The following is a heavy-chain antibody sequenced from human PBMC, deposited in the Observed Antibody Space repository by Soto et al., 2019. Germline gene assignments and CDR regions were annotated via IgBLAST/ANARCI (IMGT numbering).Heavy chain of an antibody. J-gene: IGHJ4*02. D-gene: IGHD3-22*01. Sequence: QVQLVQSGAEVKKPGSSVKVSCKASGGTFSSYAISWVRQAPGQGLEWMGGIIPIFGTANYAQKFQGRVTITADESMSTAYMELSSLRSEDTAVYYCARTTYYYDSSGYSLGYWGQGTLVTVSS. V-gene: IGHV1-69*12. CDR1: GGTFSSYA. CDR3: ARTTYYYDSSGYSLGY. CDR2: IIPIFGTA.